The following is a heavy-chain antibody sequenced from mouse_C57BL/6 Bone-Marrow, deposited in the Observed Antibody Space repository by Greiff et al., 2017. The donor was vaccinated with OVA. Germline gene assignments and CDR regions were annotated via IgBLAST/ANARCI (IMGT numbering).Heavy chain of an antibody. Sequence: EVMLVESGGDLVKPGGSLKLSCAASGFTFSSYAMSWVRQTPDKRLEWVATISSGGSYTYYPDSVKGRFTISRDNAKNTLYLQMSSLKSEDTAMYYCARHADDGSVAYWGQGTLVTVSA. D-gene: IGHD1-1*01. CDR1: GFTFSSYA. CDR2: ISSGGSYT. CDR3: ARHADDGSVAY. V-gene: IGHV5-6*01. J-gene: IGHJ3*01.